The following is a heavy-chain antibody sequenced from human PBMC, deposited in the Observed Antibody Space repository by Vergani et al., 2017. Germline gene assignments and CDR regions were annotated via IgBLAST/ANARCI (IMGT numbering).Heavy chain of an antibody. Sequence: QVQLQESGPGLVKPSQTLSLTCTVSGGSISSGSYYWSWIRQPAGKGLEWIGRIYTSGSSNYNPSLKSRVTISVDTSQNQFSLKLSSVTAADTAVYYCAREMGMVRGVIRDYYYYGMDVWGQGTTVTVSS. V-gene: IGHV4-61*02. CDR1: GGSISSGSYY. J-gene: IGHJ6*02. D-gene: IGHD3-10*01. CDR3: AREMGMVRGVIRDYYYYGMDV. CDR2: IYTSGSS.